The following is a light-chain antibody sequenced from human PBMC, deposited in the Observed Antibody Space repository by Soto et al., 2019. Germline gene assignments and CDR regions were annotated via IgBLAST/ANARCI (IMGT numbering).Light chain of an antibody. CDR3: QQYNTYPWT. Sequence: IQMTQSPSTLSASVGDRVTITCRASQNLGTWLAWYQQRPGKAPNLLIYKASNLQTGVPSRFNGSGSETHFNLTISGLQPDEFATYYCQQYNTYPWTVGQGTKVDIK. J-gene: IGKJ1*01. CDR2: KAS. V-gene: IGKV1-5*03. CDR1: QNLGTW.